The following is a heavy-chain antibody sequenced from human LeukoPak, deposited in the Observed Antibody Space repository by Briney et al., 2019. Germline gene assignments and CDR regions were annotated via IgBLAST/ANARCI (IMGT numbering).Heavy chain of an antibody. CDR1: GCTFSSYA. J-gene: IGHJ6*02. Sequence: SVKVSCKASGCTFSSYAISWVRQATGQGLEWMGGIIPIFGTANYAQKFQGRVTITADESTSTAYMELSSLRSEDTAVYYCARTYGDYVFFRMDVWGQGTTVTVSS. CDR2: IIPIFGTA. CDR3: ARTYGDYVFFRMDV. D-gene: IGHD4-17*01. V-gene: IGHV1-69*01.